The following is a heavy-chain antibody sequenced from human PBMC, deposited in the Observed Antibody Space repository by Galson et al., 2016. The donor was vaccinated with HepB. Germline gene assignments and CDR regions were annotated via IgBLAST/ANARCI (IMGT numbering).Heavy chain of an antibody. CDR3: AREVGYCSFTSCEGRMDV. Sequence: SLRLSCAASGFTFGNYAMHWVRQAPGKGLEWVAVIWFDGSDKYYGDSVKGRFTITRDNSKNTLYLQMSSLRAEDTAVYYCAREVGYCSFTSCEGRMDVWGKGTTVTVSS. J-gene: IGHJ6*03. CDR2: IWFDGSDK. CDR1: GFTFGNYA. V-gene: IGHV3-33*01. D-gene: IGHD2-2*03.